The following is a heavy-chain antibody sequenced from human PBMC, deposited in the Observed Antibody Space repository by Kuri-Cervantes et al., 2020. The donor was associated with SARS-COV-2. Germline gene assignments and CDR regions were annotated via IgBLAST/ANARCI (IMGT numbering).Heavy chain of an antibody. D-gene: IGHD1-26*01. CDR3: ARSEVGATTYLDY. V-gene: IGHV5-51*06. CDR1: GYSFPSYW. J-gene: IGHJ4*02. CDR2: IYPGDSDT. Sequence: GGSLRLSCKGSGYSFPSYWIGWVRQMPGKGLEWMGIIYPGDSDTRYSPSFQGQVTISADKSISTAYLQWSSLKASDTAMYYCARSEVGATTYLDYWGQGTLVTVSS.